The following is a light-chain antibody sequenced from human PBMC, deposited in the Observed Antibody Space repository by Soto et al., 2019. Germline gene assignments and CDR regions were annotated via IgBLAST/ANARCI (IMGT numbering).Light chain of an antibody. CDR1: QSISSN. Sequence: DIQMTQSPSSLSASLGDRVTITCQASQSISSNLTWYQQKPGKAPRLLIYAASSWHSGVPSRFSGSGSGTEFTLTICSLQPEDFATYYCQQSYSSPWTFGRGTKVDI. CDR2: AAS. V-gene: IGKV1-39*01. J-gene: IGKJ1*01. CDR3: QQSYSSPWT.